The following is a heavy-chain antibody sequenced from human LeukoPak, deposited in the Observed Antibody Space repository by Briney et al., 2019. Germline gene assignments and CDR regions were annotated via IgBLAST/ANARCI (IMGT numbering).Heavy chain of an antibody. D-gene: IGHD6-19*01. J-gene: IGHJ4*02. CDR1: GGSISSYY. CDR3: ARYSSGWYGDFDD. Sequence: SESLSLTCSVSGGSISSYYWSWIRQPAGRGLEWIGRIYSTGSTNYNPSLKSRVSMTVDTYKNQFSLKLSSVTAADTAVYYCARYSSGWYGDFDDWGQGTLVTVSS. V-gene: IGHV4-4*07. CDR2: IYSTGST.